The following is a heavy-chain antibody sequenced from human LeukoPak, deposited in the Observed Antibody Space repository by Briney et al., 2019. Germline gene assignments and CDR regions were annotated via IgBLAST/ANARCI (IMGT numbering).Heavy chain of an antibody. CDR3: ARFGGDDYYDSSGSDY. J-gene: IGHJ4*02. Sequence: VSVKVSCKASGYTFTSYAMHWVRQAPGQRLEWMGWINAGNGNTKYSQKFQGRVTITRDTSASTAYMELSSLRSEDTAVYYCARFGGDDYYDSSGSDYWGQGTLVTVSS. CDR2: INAGNGNT. CDR1: GYTFTSYA. D-gene: IGHD3-22*01. V-gene: IGHV1-3*01.